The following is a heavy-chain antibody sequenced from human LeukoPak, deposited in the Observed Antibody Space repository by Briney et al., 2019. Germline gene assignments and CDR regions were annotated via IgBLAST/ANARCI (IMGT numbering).Heavy chain of an antibody. CDR1: GFTFSSYG. Sequence: GGSLRLSCAASGFTFSSYGMHWVRQAPGKGLEWVAFIRYDGSNKYYADSVKGRFTISRDNSKNTLYLQMNSLRAEDTAVYYCAKRRYSSSDELDYWGQGTLVTVSS. D-gene: IGHD6-6*01. CDR2: IRYDGSNK. J-gene: IGHJ4*02. V-gene: IGHV3-30*02. CDR3: AKRRYSSSDELDY.